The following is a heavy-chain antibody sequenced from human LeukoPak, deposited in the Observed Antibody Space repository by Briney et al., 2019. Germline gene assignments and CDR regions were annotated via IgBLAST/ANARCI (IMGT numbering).Heavy chain of an antibody. V-gene: IGHV1-18*01. J-gene: IGHJ4*02. D-gene: IGHD3-10*01. CDR1: GYTFTSYG. CDR2: ISAYNGNT. Sequence: GASVKVSCKASGYTFTSYGISWVRQAPGQGLEWMGWISAYNGNTNYAQKLQGRVTMTTDTSTSTAYMELSSLRSEDTAVYYCARGRITMVRGVLWVDYWGQGTLVTVSS. CDR3: ARGRITMVRGVLWVDY.